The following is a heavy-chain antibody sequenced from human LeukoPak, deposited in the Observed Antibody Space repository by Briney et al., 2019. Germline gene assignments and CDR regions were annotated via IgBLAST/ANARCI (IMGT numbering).Heavy chain of an antibody. CDR2: IYYSGST. Sequence: SEPLSLTCTFSGGSISSSSYYWGWIRQPPGKGLEWIGSIYYSGSTYYNPSLKSRVTISVDTSKNQSSLKLSSVPAADTAVYCCARSIAAAGKEIDYWGQGTLVTVSS. CDR3: ARSIAAAGKEIDY. J-gene: IGHJ4*02. D-gene: IGHD6-13*01. V-gene: IGHV4-39*01. CDR1: GGSISSSSYY.